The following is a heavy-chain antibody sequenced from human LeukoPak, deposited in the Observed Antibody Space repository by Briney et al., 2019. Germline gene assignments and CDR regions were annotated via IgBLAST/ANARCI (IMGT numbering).Heavy chain of an antibody. CDR2: ISYDGSNK. J-gene: IGHJ4*02. CDR3: ARLWSSGWYVDY. D-gene: IGHD6-19*01. V-gene: IGHV3-30*03. Sequence: GGALRLSCAASGFTFSSYGMLWVRQAPGKGLEWVAVISYDGSNKYYADSVKGRFTISRDNSKNTLYLQMNSLRAEDTAVYYCARLWSSGWYVDYWGQGTLVTVSS. CDR1: GFTFSSYG.